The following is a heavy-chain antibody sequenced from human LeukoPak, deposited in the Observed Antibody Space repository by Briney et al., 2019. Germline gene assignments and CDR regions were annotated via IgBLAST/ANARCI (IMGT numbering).Heavy chain of an antibody. V-gene: IGHV3-48*04. CDR1: GFTFSSYS. CDR3: ARVERSGSARGLFDY. Sequence: GGSLRLSCAASGFTFSSYSMNWVRQAPGKGLEWVSYISSSSSTIYYADSVKGRFTISRDNAKNSLYLQMNSLRAEDTAVYYCARVERSGSARGLFDYWGQGTLDTVSS. D-gene: IGHD3-22*01. CDR2: ISSSSSTI. J-gene: IGHJ4*02.